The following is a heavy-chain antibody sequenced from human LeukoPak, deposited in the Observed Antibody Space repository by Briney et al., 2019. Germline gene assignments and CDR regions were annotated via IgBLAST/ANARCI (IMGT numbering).Heavy chain of an antibody. Sequence: GGSLRLSCAASGFSVRTNYMSWVRQTPGKALEWVSTVYSGGRTYYADSVRGRFTISMDNSRNTLFLDMRALRVDDTAIYYCARGAIGDSPARFDFWGQGTLVTDSS. CDR2: VYSGGRT. J-gene: IGHJ5*01. CDR1: GFSVRTNY. D-gene: IGHD4-17*01. CDR3: ARGAIGDSPARFDF. V-gene: IGHV3-53*01.